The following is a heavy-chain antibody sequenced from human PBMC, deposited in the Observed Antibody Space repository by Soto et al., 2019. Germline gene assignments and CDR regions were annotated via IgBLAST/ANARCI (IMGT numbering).Heavy chain of an antibody. J-gene: IGHJ3*02. CDR1: GFTFSNAW. CDR3: TLNLSPDAFDI. V-gene: IGHV3-15*01. CDR2: IKSKTDGGTT. Sequence: GSLRLSCAASGFTFSNAWMSWVRQAPGKGLEWVGRIKSKTDGGTTDYAAPVKGRFTISRDDSKNTLYLQMNSLKTEDTAVYYCTLNLSPDAFDIWGQGTMVTVSS.